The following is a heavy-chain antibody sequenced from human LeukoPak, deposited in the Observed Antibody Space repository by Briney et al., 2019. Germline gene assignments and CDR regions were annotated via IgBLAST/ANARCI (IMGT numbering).Heavy chain of an antibody. CDR2: ISSGGTTL. J-gene: IGHJ3*02. D-gene: IGHD6-19*01. Sequence: GGSLRLSCAGSGFIFSSDSMNWVRQAPGKGLEWISYISSGGTTLYYADSVKGRFTISRDNAKNSLYLQMNSLRAEDTAVYYCAKGSGPYSSGWGDAFDIWGQGTMVTVSS. CDR1: GFIFSSDS. CDR3: AKGSGPYSSGWGDAFDI. V-gene: IGHV3-48*04.